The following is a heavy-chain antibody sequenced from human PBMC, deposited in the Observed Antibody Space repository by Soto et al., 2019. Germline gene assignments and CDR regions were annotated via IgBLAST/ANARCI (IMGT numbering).Heavy chain of an antibody. Sequence: GESLKISCKGSGYSFTTYWITWVRQMPGKGLEWMGRIDPSDSYVNYNPSFQGHVTSSSDKSISTAYLQWSSLKASDTAVYYCGRVRVDKAEGWFDPWGQGTLVTVSS. J-gene: IGHJ5*02. D-gene: IGHD2-15*01. CDR2: IDPSDSYV. V-gene: IGHV5-10-1*01. CDR3: GRVRVDKAEGWFDP. CDR1: GYSFTTYW.